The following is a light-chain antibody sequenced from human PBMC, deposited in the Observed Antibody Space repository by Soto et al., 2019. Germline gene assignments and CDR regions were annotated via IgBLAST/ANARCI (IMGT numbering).Light chain of an antibody. CDR3: QQDSSWPLT. CDR1: QDIHSS. CDR2: GAS. V-gene: IGKV3-15*01. J-gene: IGKJ4*01. Sequence: ETVMTQSPATLSVPPGERVTLSCRASQDIHSSLAWYQQKPGQAPRLLIYGASIRATGVPATFSGSGSGTEFTLSISSLQSEHLGVYYCQQDSSWPLTFGGGTKVDIK.